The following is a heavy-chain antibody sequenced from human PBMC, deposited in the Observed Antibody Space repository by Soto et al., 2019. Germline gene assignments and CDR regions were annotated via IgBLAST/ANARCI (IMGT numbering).Heavy chain of an antibody. CDR1: GYSFTSYW. D-gene: IGHD2-2*01. CDR2: IYPGDSDT. J-gene: IGHJ3*02. CDR3: AKPHCISASCYGVFHI. V-gene: IGHV5-51*01. Sequence: PGESLKISCKGSGYSFTSYWIGWVRQMPGKGLEWMGIIYPGDSDTRYSPSFQGQVTFSVDQSISTAYLQWSSLKASDTAMYYCAKPHCISASCYGVFHIWGQGTMVTVSS.